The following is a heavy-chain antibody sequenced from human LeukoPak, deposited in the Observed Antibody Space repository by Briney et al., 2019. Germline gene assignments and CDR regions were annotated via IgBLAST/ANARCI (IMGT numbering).Heavy chain of an antibody. CDR1: GFTFSSYA. V-gene: IGHV3-23*01. D-gene: IGHD2-21*02. CDR3: EKDLGGSGDYRPY. J-gene: IGHJ4*02. Sequence: GGSLRLSCAASGFTFSSYAMSWVRQAPGKGLEWVSAISGSDGSTYYADCVKGRFTISRDNSKNTLYLQMNSLSAEDTAVYYCEKDLGGSGDYRPYWGQGSVVTVSS. CDR2: ISGSDGST.